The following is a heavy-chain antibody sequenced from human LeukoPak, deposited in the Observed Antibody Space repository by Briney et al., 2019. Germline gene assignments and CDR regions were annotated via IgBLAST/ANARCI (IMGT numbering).Heavy chain of an antibody. V-gene: IGHV3-64*01. CDR3: ARSLWFGELL. D-gene: IGHD3-10*01. J-gene: IGHJ4*02. CDR2: ISSNGGST. Sequence: GGSLRLSCAASGFTFSSYAMHWVRQAPGKGLEYVSAISSNGGSTYYANSVKGRFTISRDNSKNTLYLQMGSLRAEDMAVYYCARSLWFGELLWGQGTLVTVSS. CDR1: GFTFSSYA.